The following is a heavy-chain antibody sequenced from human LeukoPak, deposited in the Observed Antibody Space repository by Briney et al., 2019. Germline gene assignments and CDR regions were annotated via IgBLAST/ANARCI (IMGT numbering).Heavy chain of an antibody. CDR2: ISSSSSYI. CDR1: GFTFSSYS. J-gene: IGHJ4*02. CDR3: ARDVRGWNNY. Sequence: GGSLRLSCAASGFTFSSYSTNWVRQAPGKGLEWVSSISSSSSYIYYADSVKGRFTISRDNAKNSLYLQMNSLRAEDTAVYYCARDVRGWNNYWGQGTLVTVSS. V-gene: IGHV3-21*01. D-gene: IGHD6-19*01.